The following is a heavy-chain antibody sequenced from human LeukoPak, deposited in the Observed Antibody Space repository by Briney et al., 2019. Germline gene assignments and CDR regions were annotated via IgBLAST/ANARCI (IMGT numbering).Heavy chain of an antibody. D-gene: IGHD6-6*01. J-gene: IGHJ6*03. V-gene: IGHV4-59*01. CDR3: ARQVGYSSSQDYYMDV. CDR2: IYYSGST. Sequence: PSETLSLTCIVSGGSISSYYWSWIRQPPGKGLEWIGYIYYSGSTNYNPSLKSRVTISVDTSKNQFSLKLSSVTAADTAVYYCARQVGYSSSQDYYMDVWGKGTTVTVSS. CDR1: GGSISSYY.